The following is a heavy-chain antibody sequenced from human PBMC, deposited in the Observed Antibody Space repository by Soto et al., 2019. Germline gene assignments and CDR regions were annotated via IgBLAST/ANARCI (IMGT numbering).Heavy chain of an antibody. D-gene: IGHD3-22*01. CDR1: GFTFSDYY. Sequence: PWGSLRLSCAASGFTFSDYYMSWIRQAPGKGLEWVSYISSSGSTIYYADSVKGRFTISRDNAKNSLYLQMNSLRAEDTAVYYCARHYYDSSGYYYYGMDVWGQGTTVTVSS. CDR3: ARHYYDSSGYYYYGMDV. CDR2: ISSSGSTI. J-gene: IGHJ6*02. V-gene: IGHV3-11*01.